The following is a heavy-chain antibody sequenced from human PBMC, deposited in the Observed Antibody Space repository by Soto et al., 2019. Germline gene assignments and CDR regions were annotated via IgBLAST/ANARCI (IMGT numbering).Heavy chain of an antibody. CDR1: GFTFSSYS. CDR2: ISSSSSYI. CDR3: ARGVRYCSGGSCYWYFDL. J-gene: IGHJ2*01. V-gene: IGHV3-21*01. D-gene: IGHD2-15*01. Sequence: EVQLVESGGGLVKPGGSLRLSCAASGFTFSSYSMNWVRQAPGKGLEWVSSISSSSSYIYYADSVKGRFTISRDNAKNSLYLQMNSRRAEDTAVYYCARGVRYCSGGSCYWYFDLWGRGTLVTVSS.